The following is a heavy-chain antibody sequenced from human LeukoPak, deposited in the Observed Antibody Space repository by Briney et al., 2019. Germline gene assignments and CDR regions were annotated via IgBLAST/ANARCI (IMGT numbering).Heavy chain of an antibody. J-gene: IGHJ4*02. V-gene: IGHV3-66*02. Sequence: GGSLRLSCAASRFTVSNNYMNWVRQAPGEGLEWVSVIHPSGSTYYADSVKGRFTFSRDNSMNTLYLQMNSLRAEDTAVYYCAKPRSLNMVGGAVDYWGQGTLVTVSS. CDR3: AKPRSLNMVGGAVDY. CDR1: RFTVSNNY. CDR2: IHPSGST. D-gene: IGHD2-15*01.